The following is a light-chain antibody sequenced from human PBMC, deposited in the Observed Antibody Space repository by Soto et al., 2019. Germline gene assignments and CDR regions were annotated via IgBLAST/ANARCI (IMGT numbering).Light chain of an antibody. CDR1: SGYSSYA. V-gene: IGLV4-69*01. CDR2: VNSDGSH. CDR3: QTWGTGIRV. J-gene: IGLJ3*02. Sequence: QLVLTQSPSASASLGASVKLTCTVSSGYSSYAIAWHQQQPEKGPRFLMKVNSDGSHKKGDGIPDRFSGSSSGAERYLTISSLQSEDEADYYCQTWGTGIRVFGGGTKVTVL.